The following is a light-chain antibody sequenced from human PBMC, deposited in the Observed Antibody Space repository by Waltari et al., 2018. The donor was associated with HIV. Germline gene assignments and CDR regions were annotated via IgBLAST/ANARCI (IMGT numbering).Light chain of an antibody. J-gene: IGLJ3*02. CDR3: ETWENSLSAGV. Sequence: QSVLTQPPSVSAAPGQKATISCSGRTSNLGETYVSWYQPLPGTAPKLLIYGNDKRPSGIPDRFSGSKSGTSATLDITGIQSGDGADYYCETWENSLSAGVFGGGTKLTVL. CDR2: GND. V-gene: IGLV1-51*01. CDR1: TSNLGETY.